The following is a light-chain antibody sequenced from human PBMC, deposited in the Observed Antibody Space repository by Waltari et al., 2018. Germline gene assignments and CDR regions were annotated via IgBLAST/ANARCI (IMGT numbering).Light chain of an antibody. CDR2: GVS. Sequence: LLTQSPVSLSASVGDTVTLTCRASEAVRSYLAWVQQKPGRAPNLLIFGVSTLQSGVPSRFSGAGYGTDFTLTISGLQPEDSATYYCQHLVRYPLSFGGGTKVEIQ. J-gene: IGKJ4*01. CDR3: QHLVRYPLS. CDR1: EAVRSY. V-gene: IGKV1-9*01.